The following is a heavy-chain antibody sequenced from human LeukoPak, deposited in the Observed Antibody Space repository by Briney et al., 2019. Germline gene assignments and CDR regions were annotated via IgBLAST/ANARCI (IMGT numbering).Heavy chain of an antibody. CDR2: ISSSGSTI. D-gene: IGHD3-10*01. J-gene: IGHJ4*02. CDR3: ARDIDGLFGLLGELSFDY. Sequence: GGSLRLSCAASGFTFSDYYMSWIRQAPGKGLEWVSYISSSGSTIYYADSVKGRFTISRDNAKNSLYLTMNSLRAEDTAVYYCARDIDGLFGLLGELSFDYWGQGTLVTVSS. CDR1: GFTFSDYY. V-gene: IGHV3-11*04.